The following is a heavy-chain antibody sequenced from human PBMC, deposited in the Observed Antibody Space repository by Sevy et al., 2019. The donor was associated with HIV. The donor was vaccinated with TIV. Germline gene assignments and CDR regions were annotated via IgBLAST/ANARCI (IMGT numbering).Heavy chain of an antibody. J-gene: IGHJ4*02. D-gene: IGHD2-15*01. CDR2: INPNNGAT. CDR3: AREKTRMLEVGVSGGPLDY. CDR1: GYTFTGYY. V-gene: IGHV1-2*02. Sequence: ASVKVSCKASGYTFTGYYIHWVRQAPGQGLEWMGWINPNNGATNYAQKFQGRVTMTRDTSISTAYMELSSLRSDDTDVYFCAREKTRMLEVGVSGGPLDYWGQGTLVTVSS.